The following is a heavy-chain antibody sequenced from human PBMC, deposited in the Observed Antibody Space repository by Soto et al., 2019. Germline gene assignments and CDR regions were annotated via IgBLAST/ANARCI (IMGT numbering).Heavy chain of an antibody. CDR3: ARGMLGDYEDFQH. J-gene: IGHJ1*01. D-gene: IGHD4-17*01. Sequence: QVQLVQSGAEVKKPGASVKVSCKASGYTFTSYGISWVRQAPGQGLEWMGWISAYKGNTKYAQKLQVRVTMTTDTSTSTAYMELRGPRSDDLAVYYCARGMLGDYEDFQHWGQGTQVTVSS. CDR1: GYTFTSYG. V-gene: IGHV1-18*03. CDR2: ISAYKGNT.